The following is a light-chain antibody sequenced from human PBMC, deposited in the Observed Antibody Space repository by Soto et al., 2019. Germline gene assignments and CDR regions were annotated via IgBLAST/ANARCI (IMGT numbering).Light chain of an antibody. J-gene: IGKJ1*01. CDR2: GAS. Sequence: EIVLTQSPGTLSLSPGERATLSCRASQSVSSSYLAWYQQKPGQAPRLLIYGASSRATVIPGRFSGSGSGTDFPLTISSLEPEDFAVYYCQQYGSSPPWTFGQGTKVEIK. CDR3: QQYGSSPPWT. V-gene: IGKV3-20*01. CDR1: QSVSSSY.